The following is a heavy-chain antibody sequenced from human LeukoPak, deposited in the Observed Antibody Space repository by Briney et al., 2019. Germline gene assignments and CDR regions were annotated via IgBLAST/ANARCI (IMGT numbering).Heavy chain of an antibody. CDR3: ASLAVDSSGYYFGYFDY. Sequence: SETLSLTGTVSGCSICSYYWSWIRQPPGKGLEWFGYIYYSGSTNYNPYLKSRVTISVDTSKNHFSLKLSSVTAADTAEYYCASLAVDSSGYYFGYFDYWGQGTLVTVSS. V-gene: IGHV4-59*01. D-gene: IGHD3-22*01. CDR2: IYYSGST. J-gene: IGHJ4*02. CDR1: GCSICSYY.